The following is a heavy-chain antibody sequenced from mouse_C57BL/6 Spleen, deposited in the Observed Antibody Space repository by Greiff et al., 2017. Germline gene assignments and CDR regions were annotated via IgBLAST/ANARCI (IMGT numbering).Heavy chain of an antibody. D-gene: IGHD2-4*01. CDR2: IYPGDGDT. V-gene: IGHV1-80*01. CDR3: ARDDYDDFDY. Sequence: VHLVESGAELVKPGASVKISCKASGYAFSSYWMNWVKQRPGKGLEWIGQIYPGDGDTNYNGKFKGKATLTADKSSSTAYMQLSSLTSEDSAVYFCARDDYDDFDYWGQGTTLTVSS. CDR1: GYAFSSYW. J-gene: IGHJ2*01.